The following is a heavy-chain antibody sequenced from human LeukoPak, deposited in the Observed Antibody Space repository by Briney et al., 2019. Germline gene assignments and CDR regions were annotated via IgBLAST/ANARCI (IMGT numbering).Heavy chain of an antibody. CDR1: GGTFSSYA. CDR3: ARGFDCSSTSCYTGYYYYYMDV. V-gene: IGHV1-69*05. Sequence: SVKVSCKASGGTFSSYAISWVRQAPGQGLEWMGGIIPIFGTANYVQKFQGRVTITTDESTSTAYMEMSSLRSEDTAVYYCARGFDCSSTSCYTGYYYYYMDVWGKGTTVTVSS. CDR2: IIPIFGTA. J-gene: IGHJ6*03. D-gene: IGHD2-2*02.